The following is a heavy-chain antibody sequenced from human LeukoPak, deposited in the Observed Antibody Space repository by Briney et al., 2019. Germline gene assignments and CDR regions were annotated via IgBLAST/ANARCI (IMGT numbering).Heavy chain of an antibody. V-gene: IGHV3-33*01. CDR3: ATDSGGSPFDY. D-gene: IGHD1-26*01. CDR2: IWSDGSTK. CDR1: GFTFSSYG. J-gene: IGHJ4*02. Sequence: GSLRLSCAASGFTFSSYGMHWVRQAPGKGLEWVAVIWSDGSTKDYADSVKGRFTIFRDTSKNTLFLQMNSLRAEDTAVYYCATDSGGSPFDYWGQGTLVTVSS.